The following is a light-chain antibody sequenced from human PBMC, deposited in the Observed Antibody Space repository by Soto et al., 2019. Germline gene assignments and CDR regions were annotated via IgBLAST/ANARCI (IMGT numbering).Light chain of an antibody. J-gene: IGLJ1*01. CDR2: EGN. CDR1: NSDVGSFNL. Sequence: QSALTQPASVSGSPGQSITISCTGTNSDVGSFNLVSWYQQHPGKAPKLMIYEGNKRPSGVSNRFSGSKSGNTASLTISGLQAEDEADYYCCSYAGFSTYVFGTGTKVTVL. V-gene: IGLV2-23*01. CDR3: CSYAGFSTYV.